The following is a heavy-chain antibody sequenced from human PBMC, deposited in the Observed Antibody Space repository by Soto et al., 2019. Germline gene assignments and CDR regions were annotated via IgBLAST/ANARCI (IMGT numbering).Heavy chain of an antibody. CDR3: ARKLSSKYDSSGQTDYFDY. D-gene: IGHD3-22*01. Sequence: EVQLVESGGGLVQPGGSLRLSCAASGFTFSSYTMNWVRQAPGKGLEWVSYISGSSSVIYYADSVKGRFTISRDNAKNSLYLQMNSLRAEDTAVYYCARKLSSKYDSSGQTDYFDYWGQGTLVTVSS. CDR2: ISGSSSVI. CDR1: GFTFSSYT. V-gene: IGHV3-48*01. J-gene: IGHJ4*02.